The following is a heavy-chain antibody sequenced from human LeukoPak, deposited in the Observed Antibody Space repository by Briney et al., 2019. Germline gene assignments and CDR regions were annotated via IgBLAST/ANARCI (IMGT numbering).Heavy chain of an antibody. CDR1: GGSISSSNW. Sequence: PSETLSLTCAVSGGSISSSNWWSWVRQPPGKGLEWIGEIYHSGSTNNNPSLKSRVTISVDKSKNQFSLKLSSVTAADTAVYYCAGGERGYSGYDAGTFDYWGQGTLVTVSS. CDR3: AGGERGYSGYDAGTFDY. J-gene: IGHJ4*02. D-gene: IGHD5-12*01. CDR2: IYHSGST. V-gene: IGHV4-4*02.